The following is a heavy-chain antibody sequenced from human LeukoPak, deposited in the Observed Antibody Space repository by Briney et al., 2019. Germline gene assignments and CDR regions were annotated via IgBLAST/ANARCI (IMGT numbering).Heavy chain of an antibody. Sequence: GGSLRLSCAASGFTFSSYSMNWVRQAPGKGLEWVSSISSSSSYIYYTDSVKGRFTISRDNAKNSLFLQMNSLRAEDAAVYYCARRGHNYYDSSGYKYYFDYWGQGTLVTVSS. CDR1: GFTFSSYS. CDR2: ISSSSSYI. D-gene: IGHD3-22*01. CDR3: ARRGHNYYDSSGYKYYFDY. V-gene: IGHV3-21*01. J-gene: IGHJ4*02.